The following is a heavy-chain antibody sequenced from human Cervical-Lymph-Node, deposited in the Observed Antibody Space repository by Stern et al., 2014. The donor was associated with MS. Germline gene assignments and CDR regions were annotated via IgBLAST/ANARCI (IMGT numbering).Heavy chain of an antibody. Sequence: VQLVESGGELVKPGGSLRLSCAASGFTFSDYYMGWIRQAPGKGMEWVSDRSGSGSTMSYGDSVKGRFTISRDNAKNSLSLDMNSLRAEDTAVYYCARFFYYITAWGQGILVTVSS. CDR1: GFTFSDYY. CDR2: RSGSGSTM. D-gene: IGHD3-3*01. V-gene: IGHV3-11*01. J-gene: IGHJ4*02. CDR3: ARFFYYITA.